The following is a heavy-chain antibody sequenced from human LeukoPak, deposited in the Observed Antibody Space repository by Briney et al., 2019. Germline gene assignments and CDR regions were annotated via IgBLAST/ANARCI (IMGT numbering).Heavy chain of an antibody. CDR3: VRDRGYSTLDY. Sequence: GGSLRLSCEASGFVFGHSWMSWVRQAPGKGLEGVANINLDGSEINYLDSLTGRLTISRDNAKDSLYLQMNGLRAEDTAVYFCVRDRGYSTLDYWGQGTLVTVSS. V-gene: IGHV3-7*03. CDR1: GFVFGHSW. CDR2: INLDGSEI. J-gene: IGHJ4*02. D-gene: IGHD3-22*01.